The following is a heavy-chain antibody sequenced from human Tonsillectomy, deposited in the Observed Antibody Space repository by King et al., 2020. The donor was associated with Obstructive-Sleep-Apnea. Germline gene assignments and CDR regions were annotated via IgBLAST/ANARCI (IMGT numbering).Heavy chain of an antibody. CDR3: ASLHYYDSSGYFDL. CDR1: GFTVSSNY. Sequence: QLVQSGGGLVQPGGSLRLSCAASGFTVSSNYMSWVRQAPGKGLEWVSVIYSGGSTYDADSVKGRFTISRHNSQNTLYLQMNSLRAEDTAVYYCASLHYYDSSGYFDLWGRGTLVTVSS. CDR2: IYSGGST. V-gene: IGHV3-53*04. J-gene: IGHJ2*01. D-gene: IGHD3-22*01.